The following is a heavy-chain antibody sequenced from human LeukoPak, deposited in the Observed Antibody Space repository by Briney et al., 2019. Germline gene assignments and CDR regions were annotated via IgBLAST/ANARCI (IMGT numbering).Heavy chain of an antibody. J-gene: IGHJ4*02. CDR3: SSWYSGSYLVDY. Sequence: GGSLRLSCAASGFTFNNAWMSWVRQAPGKGLEWVGRIKSKTNGGTTDYGAPVKGRFTISRDDSKNTLYLQMNSLKAEDTAVYYCSSWYSGSYLVDYWGQGTLVTVSS. CDR2: IKSKTNGGTT. V-gene: IGHV3-15*01. CDR1: GFTFNNAW. D-gene: IGHD1-26*01.